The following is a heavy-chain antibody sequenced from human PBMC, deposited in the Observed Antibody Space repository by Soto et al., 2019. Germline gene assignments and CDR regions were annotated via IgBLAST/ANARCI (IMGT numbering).Heavy chain of an antibody. D-gene: IGHD3-10*01. CDR3: ARDPASGSYYNKAGNFQY. J-gene: IGHJ1*01. V-gene: IGHV3-30*04. CDR1: GFTFSGYA. Sequence: GGSLRLSCAASGFTFSGYAMHWVRQAPGKGLEWVAVISYDGRNNSYADSVKGRFTISRDNSKNTLYLQMNSLRAEDTAVFYCARDPASGSYYNKAGNFQYWGQGTLVTVSS. CDR2: ISYDGRNN.